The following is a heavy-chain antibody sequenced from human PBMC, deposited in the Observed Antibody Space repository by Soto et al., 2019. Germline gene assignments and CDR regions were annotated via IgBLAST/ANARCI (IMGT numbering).Heavy chain of an antibody. Sequence: SETLSLTCTVSGASISGFYWILIRNSAVKGLEWIVRIYATGTTDYNPSLKSRVMMSVDTSKKQFSLKLRSVTAADTAVYYCVRDGTKTLRDWFDPWGQGISVTVSS. CDR2: IYATGTT. V-gene: IGHV4-4*07. CDR1: GASISGFY. J-gene: IGHJ5*02. D-gene: IGHD1-1*01. CDR3: VRDGTKTLRDWFDP.